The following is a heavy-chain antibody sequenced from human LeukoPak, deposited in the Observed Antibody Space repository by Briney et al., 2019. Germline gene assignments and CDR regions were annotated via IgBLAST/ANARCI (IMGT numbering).Heavy chain of an antibody. Sequence: ASVKVSCKASGYTFTSYDINWVRQATGQGLEWMGWMNPNSGNTGYAQKFQGRVTMTRNTSISTAYMELSSLRSEDAAVYYCARGPNTMVRGVISSAYAFDIWDQGTMVTVSS. V-gene: IGHV1-8*01. J-gene: IGHJ3*02. CDR2: MNPNSGNT. D-gene: IGHD3-10*01. CDR1: GYTFTSYD. CDR3: ARGPNTMVRGVISSAYAFDI.